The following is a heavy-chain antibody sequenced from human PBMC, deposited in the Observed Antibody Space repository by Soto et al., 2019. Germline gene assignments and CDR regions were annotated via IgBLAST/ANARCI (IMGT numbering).Heavy chain of an antibody. D-gene: IGHD5-18*01. J-gene: IGHJ4*02. CDR1: GYNFSAYY. V-gene: IGHV1-8*01. CDR3: ARETDTSMVDY. CDR2: LNPRNGQT. Sequence: QVQLVQSGAEVKKPGASVKVSCQTSGYNFSAYYFNWVRQAAGQGPEWMGWLNPRNGQTGYVQKFRGRVTMTRDTSIATVYLELSRLTSADTAIYFCARETDTSMVDYWGQGTLVTVSS.